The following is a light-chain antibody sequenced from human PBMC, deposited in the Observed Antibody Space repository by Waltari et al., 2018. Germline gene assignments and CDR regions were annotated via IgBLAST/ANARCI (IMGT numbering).Light chain of an antibody. J-gene: IGKJ4*01. CDR1: QSVKSN. CDR2: GVS. CDR3: QQYDNWPPT. V-gene: IGKV3-15*01. Sequence: EVVMTQSPAMASVSPGERAALFCRASQSVKSNVAWYQQKPGQAPRLLLYGVSTRATGVPVRFSGSGSGTEFTLTISSLQSEDFAVYYCQQYDNWPPTFGGGAKVEIK.